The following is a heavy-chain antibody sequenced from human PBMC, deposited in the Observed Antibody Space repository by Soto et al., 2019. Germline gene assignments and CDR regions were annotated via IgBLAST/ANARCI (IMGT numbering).Heavy chain of an antibody. CDR1: GYTFTSYD. CDR3: TRGINYYDSGVDAFDI. Sequence: QVQLVQSGAEVKKPGASVKVSCKASGYTFTSYDINWVRQATGQGLEWMGWMNPNSGNTGYAQKFQGRVTMTRNTVISTAYVELSSLSSEDTAVYYCTRGINYYDSGVDAFDIWGQGTMVTVSS. CDR2: MNPNSGNT. J-gene: IGHJ3*02. V-gene: IGHV1-8*01. D-gene: IGHD3-10*01.